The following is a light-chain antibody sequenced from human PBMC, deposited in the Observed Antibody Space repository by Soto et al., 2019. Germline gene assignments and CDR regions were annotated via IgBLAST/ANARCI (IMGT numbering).Light chain of an antibody. CDR1: QSVLNW. J-gene: IGKJ1*01. Sequence: DIQMTQSPSTLSASVGDRVTITCRASQSVLNWLAWYQQKPGYAPRLLIYKASTLESGVPSRFSGSGSGTEFTLTISSLQPDDFASYYCQQYNRYSTFGQGTKVEIK. CDR2: KAS. CDR3: QQYNRYST. V-gene: IGKV1-5*03.